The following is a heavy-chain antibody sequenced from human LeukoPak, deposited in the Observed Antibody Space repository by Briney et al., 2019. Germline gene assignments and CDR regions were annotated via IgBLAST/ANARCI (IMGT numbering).Heavy chain of an antibody. CDR2: ISSSGSTI. D-gene: IGHD6-19*01. Sequence: PGGSLRLSCAASGFTFSSYEMNWVRQAPGKGLEWVSYISSSGSTIYYADSVKGRFTISRDNAKNSLYPQMNSLRAEDTAVYYCARGREDSIAVAGYFDYWGQGTLVTVSS. J-gene: IGHJ4*02. CDR3: ARGREDSIAVAGYFDY. CDR1: GFTFSSYE. V-gene: IGHV3-48*03.